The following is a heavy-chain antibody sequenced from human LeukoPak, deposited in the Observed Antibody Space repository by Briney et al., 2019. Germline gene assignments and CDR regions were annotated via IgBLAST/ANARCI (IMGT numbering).Heavy chain of an antibody. CDR3: ARCPGGGDYLDY. CDR2: IYYSGST. CDR1: GGSISSIIYY. J-gene: IGHJ4*02. Sequence: HPSETLSLTCTVSGGSISSIIYYWGWIRQHPGKGLEWIGYIYYSGSTYYNPSLKSRVTISVDTSKNQFSLKLSSVTAADTAVYYCARCPGGGDYLDYWGQGTLVTVSS. V-gene: IGHV4-31*03. D-gene: IGHD3-10*02.